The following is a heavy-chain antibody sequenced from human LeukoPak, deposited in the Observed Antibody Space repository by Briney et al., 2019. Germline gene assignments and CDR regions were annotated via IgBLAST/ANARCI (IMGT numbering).Heavy chain of an antibody. CDR1: GFTLSNYN. Sequence: PGGSLRLSCAASGFTLSNYNMNWVRQAPGKGLEWVSYISSSSTIYYADSVEGRFTISRDKAKNSLYLQMNSLRDEDTAVYYCARDLAVAGSFDYWGQGTLVTVSS. D-gene: IGHD6-19*01. V-gene: IGHV3-69-1*01. J-gene: IGHJ4*02. CDR3: ARDLAVAGSFDY. CDR2: ISSSSTI.